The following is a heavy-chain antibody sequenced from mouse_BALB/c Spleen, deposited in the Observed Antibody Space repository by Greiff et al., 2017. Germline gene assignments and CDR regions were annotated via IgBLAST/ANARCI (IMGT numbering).Heavy chain of an antibody. V-gene: IGHV5-4*02. CDR2: ISDGGSYT. CDR3: ARGGSYYGSSYFDY. CDR1: GFTFSDYY. J-gene: IGHJ2*01. D-gene: IGHD1-1*01. Sequence: EVMLVESGGGLVKPGGSLKLSCAASGFTFSDYYMYWVRQTPEKRLEWVATISDGGSYTYYPDSVKGRFTISRDNAKNNLYLQMSSLKSEDTAMYYCARGGSYYGSSYFDYWGQGTTLTVSS.